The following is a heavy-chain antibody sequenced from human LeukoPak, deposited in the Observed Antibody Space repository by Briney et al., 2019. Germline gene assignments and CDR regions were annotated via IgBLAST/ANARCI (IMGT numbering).Heavy chain of an antibody. CDR2: VDYTGIT. Sequence: SETLSLTCTVSGGSISSSGYYWGWIRQPPGKGLEWIGSVDYTGITSHSPSLKSRVTISVDTSKNQFSLKLSSVTAADTAVYYCASFLPILPPAMDVWGQGTTVTVSS. D-gene: IGHD2-15*01. CDR3: ASFLPILPPAMDV. CDR1: GGSISSSGYY. V-gene: IGHV4-39*01. J-gene: IGHJ6*02.